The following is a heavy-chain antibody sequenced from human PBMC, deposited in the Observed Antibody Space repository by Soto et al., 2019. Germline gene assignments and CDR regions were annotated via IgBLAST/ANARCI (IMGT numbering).Heavy chain of an antibody. CDR1: GGSVSSGSYY. D-gene: IGHD3-3*01. CDR2: IYYSGST. CDR3: ARGSNDFWSGYYTSFDY. J-gene: IGHJ4*02. Sequence: SETLSLTCTVSGGSVSSGSYYWSWIRQPPGKGLEWIGYIYYSGSTNYNPSLKSRVTISADTSKNQFSLKLSSVTAADTAVYYCARGSNDFWSGYYTSFDYWGQGTLVTVSS. V-gene: IGHV4-61*01.